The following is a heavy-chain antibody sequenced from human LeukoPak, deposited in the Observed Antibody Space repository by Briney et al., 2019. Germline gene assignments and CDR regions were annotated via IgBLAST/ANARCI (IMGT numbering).Heavy chain of an antibody. CDR3: AAYAIGVSALDY. V-gene: IGHV3-7*05. CDR2: INPDGSEK. D-gene: IGHD5/OR15-5a*01. CDR1: GFTFSKYW. Sequence: GGSLRLSCVVSGFTFSKYWMTWARQAPGKGLEWVANINPDGSEKFYVDSVRDRFTISRDNAKNSLYLQMNSPRVEDTAVYYCAAYAIGVSALDYWGQGTLVIVSS. J-gene: IGHJ4*02.